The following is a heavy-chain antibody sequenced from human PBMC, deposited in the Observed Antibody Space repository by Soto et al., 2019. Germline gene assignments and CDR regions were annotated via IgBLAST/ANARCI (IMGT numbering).Heavy chain of an antibody. J-gene: IGHJ4*02. D-gene: IGHD3-22*01. CDR1: GFTFSSYA. CDR2: ISYDGSNK. V-gene: IGHV3-30*01. Sequence: GSLRLSCAASGFTFSSYAMHWVRQAPGKGLEWVAVISYDGSNKYYADSVKGRFTISRDSSKNTLYLQMNSLRAEDTAVYYCARDLRRSYYYDSSGYSWVFDYWGQGTLVTVSS. CDR3: ARDLRRSYYYDSSGYSWVFDY.